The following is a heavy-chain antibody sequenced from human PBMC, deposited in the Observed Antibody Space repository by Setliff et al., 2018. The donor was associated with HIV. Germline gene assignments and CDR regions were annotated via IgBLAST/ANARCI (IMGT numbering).Heavy chain of an antibody. CDR3: ARGSFFGDYGNYYYYALDV. V-gene: IGHV1-8*01. CDR2: INPNSGNI. D-gene: IGHD4-17*01. Sequence: GASVKVSCKASGYTFTSYDINWVRQATGQGLEWMAWINPNSGNIDYAQKFRGRVTMTKNTSISTAYLELSSLRSEDTAVYYCARGSFFGDYGNYYYYALDVWGQGTTVTVSS. CDR1: GYTFTSYD. J-gene: IGHJ6*02.